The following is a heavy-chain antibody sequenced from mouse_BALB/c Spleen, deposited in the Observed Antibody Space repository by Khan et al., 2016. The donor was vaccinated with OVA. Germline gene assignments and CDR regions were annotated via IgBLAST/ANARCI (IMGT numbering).Heavy chain of an antibody. CDR1: GYTFTSYV. D-gene: IGHD1-1*01. CDR2: IYPFNDDT. V-gene: IGHV1S136*01. CDR3: ATVGNYYVSFAY. J-gene: IGHJ3*01. Sequence: VQLKESGPELVKPGASVKMSCKASGYTFTSYVMHWVKQKPGLGLEWIGYIYPFNDDTKYNEKFKGKATLTSDKSSSTAYMELSSLTSEDSAVYYCATVGNYYVSFAYWGQGTLVTVSA.